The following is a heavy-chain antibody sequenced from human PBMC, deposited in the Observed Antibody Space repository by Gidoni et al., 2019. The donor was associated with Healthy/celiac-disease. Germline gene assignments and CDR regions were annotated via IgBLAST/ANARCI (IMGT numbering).Heavy chain of an antibody. Sequence: QVQLVQSGAEVKKPGASVKVSCKSSGYTFTNYGISWVRQAPGQGLEWMGWISAYNGNTNYVQNLRGRVTMTTDTSTSTAYMELRSLRSDDTAVYYCAMSAPGVVTFDHWGQGTLVTVSS. CDR3: AMSAPGVVTFDH. V-gene: IGHV1-18*01. CDR1: GYTFTNYG. J-gene: IGHJ4*02. CDR2: ISAYNGNT. D-gene: IGHD2-15*01.